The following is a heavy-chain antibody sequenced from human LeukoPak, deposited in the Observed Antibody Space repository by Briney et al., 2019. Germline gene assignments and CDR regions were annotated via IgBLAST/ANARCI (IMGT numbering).Heavy chain of an antibody. D-gene: IGHD3-22*01. CDR1: GFTFSLYW. CDR3: ARDGDTSGYTD. J-gene: IGHJ4*02. CDR2: IKQDGSEK. V-gene: IGHV3-7*01. Sequence: GGSLRLSCEASGFTFSLYWMSWVRQAPGKGLEWVANIKQDGSEKCYVDSVKGRFTISRDNAKNSLYLQMNSLRADDTAVYYCARDGDTSGYTDWGQGTLVTVSS.